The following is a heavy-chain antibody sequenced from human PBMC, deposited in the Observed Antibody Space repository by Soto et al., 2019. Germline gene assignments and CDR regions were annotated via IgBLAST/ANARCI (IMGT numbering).Heavy chain of an antibody. J-gene: IGHJ4*02. CDR3: ATDLPTAGGGEFDY. V-gene: IGHV3-15*01. CDR2: IKSNGGGGTT. Sequence: EVQLVESGGGLVERGGSLRLSCAASGFTLNSAWMSWVRQAPGKGLEWVGRIKSNGGGGTTDYAAPVEGRFTVSRDDSKSTLYLQMNSLRTEDTAVYYCATDLPTAGGGEFDYWGQGTLITVSS. D-gene: IGHD2-21*01. CDR1: GFTLNSAW.